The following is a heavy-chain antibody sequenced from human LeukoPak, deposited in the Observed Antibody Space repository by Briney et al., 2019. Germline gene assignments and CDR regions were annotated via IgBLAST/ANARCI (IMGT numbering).Heavy chain of an antibody. CDR2: TYYSGST. CDR3: ARRGITGTTDYFDY. J-gene: IGHJ4*02. D-gene: IGHD1-20*01. CDR1: GGSISSYY. Sequence: SETLSLTCTVSGGSISSYYWSWIRQPPGKGLEWMGYTYYSGSTNYNPSLKSRVTISVDTSKNQFSLKLSSVTAADTAVYYCARRGITGTTDYFDYWGQGTLVTVSS. V-gene: IGHV4-59*08.